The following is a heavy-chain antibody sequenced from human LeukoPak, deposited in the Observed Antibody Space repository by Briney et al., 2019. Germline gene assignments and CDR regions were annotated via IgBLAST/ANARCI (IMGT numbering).Heavy chain of an antibody. V-gene: IGHV1-3*01. J-gene: IGHJ4*02. Sequence: GASVKVSCKASGYTFTSYAMHWVRQAPGQRLEWMGWINAGNGNTKYSQKFQGRVTLTRDTSTSTVYMELSSLRSEDTAVYYCARGGSVRGAPVNYWGQGTLVTVSS. D-gene: IGHD3-10*01. CDR2: INAGNGNT. CDR3: ARGGSVRGAPVNY. CDR1: GYTFTSYA.